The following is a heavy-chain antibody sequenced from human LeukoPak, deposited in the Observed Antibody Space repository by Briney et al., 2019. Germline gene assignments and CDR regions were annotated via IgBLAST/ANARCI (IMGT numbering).Heavy chain of an antibody. D-gene: IGHD3-10*01. CDR2: MSAYNGNT. CDR1: GYTFTSYG. V-gene: IGHV1-18*01. J-gene: IGHJ4*02. CDR3: ARGGPMVRGVILALGY. Sequence: ASVTVSFTSSGYTFTSYGISWVRQAPGQGLEWMGGMSAYNGNTNYAQKLQGRVTMTTDTSTSTAYMELRSLRSDATAVYYCARGGPMVRGVILALGYWGQGTLVTVSS.